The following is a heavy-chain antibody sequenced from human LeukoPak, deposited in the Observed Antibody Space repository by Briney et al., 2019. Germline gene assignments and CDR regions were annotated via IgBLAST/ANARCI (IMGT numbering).Heavy chain of an antibody. V-gene: IGHV4-39*01. CDR1: GGSISSSSYY. CDR2: IYYSGST. D-gene: IGHD3-3*01. J-gene: IGHJ5*02. Sequence: SETLSLTCTVSGGSISSSSYYWGWIRQPPGKGLEWIGRIYYSGSTYYNPSLKSRVTIAVDTSKNQFSLKLSSVTAADTAVYYCARQNYDFWSGYYTVTTYNWFDPWGQGTLVTVSS. CDR3: ARQNYDFWSGYYTVTTYNWFDP.